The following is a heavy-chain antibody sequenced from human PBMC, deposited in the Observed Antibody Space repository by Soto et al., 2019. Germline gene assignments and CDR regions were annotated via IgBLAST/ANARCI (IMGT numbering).Heavy chain of an antibody. CDR3: AKGGQSYDY. J-gene: IGHJ4*02. CDR2: ISTSVGST. D-gene: IGHD3-10*01. V-gene: IGHV3-23*01. Sequence: GGSLRLSCAASGFTLSTYAMSWVRQAPGKGLEWVSAISTSVGSTYYTDSVKGRFTISRDNSKNTLYLQRNSLRAEDTAVYYCAKGGQSYDYWGQGTLVTVSS. CDR1: GFTLSTYA.